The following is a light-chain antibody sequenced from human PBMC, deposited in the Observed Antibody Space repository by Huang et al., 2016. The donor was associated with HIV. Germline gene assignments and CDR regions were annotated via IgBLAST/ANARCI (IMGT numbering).Light chain of an antibody. V-gene: IGKV3-20*01. CDR2: GAS. J-gene: IGKJ3*01. Sequence: EIVLTQSPGTLSLSPGERATLSCSASQRVSSRYLAWYQQKPGQAPRLLIYGASYRATGIPDRFSGSGSGTDFTLTISRLEPEDLAVYYCQQYGTSRIFTFGPGTRVDIK. CDR1: QRVSSRY. CDR3: QQYGTSRIFT.